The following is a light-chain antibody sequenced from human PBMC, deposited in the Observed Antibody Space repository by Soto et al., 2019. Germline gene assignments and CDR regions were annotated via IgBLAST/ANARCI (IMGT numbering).Light chain of an antibody. V-gene: IGKV2-30*01. J-gene: IGKJ2*01. CDR2: KVS. CDR1: QSLVYNDGNTY. Sequence: DVVMTQSPLSLPVTLGQPASISCRSSQSLVYNDGNTYLNWFQQRPGQPPRRLIFKVSNRDSGVPDRFSGSGSGTDFTLKISRVEAEDVGVYYCMQGTHWPPYTFGQGTKLEIK. CDR3: MQGTHWPPYT.